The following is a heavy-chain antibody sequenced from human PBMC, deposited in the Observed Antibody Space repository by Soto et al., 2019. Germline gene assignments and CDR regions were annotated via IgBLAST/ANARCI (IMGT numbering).Heavy chain of an antibody. Sequence: GASVKVSCTASGGTFSSYAISWVRQAPGQGLEWMGGIIPIFGTANYAQKFQGRVTITADESTSTAYMELSSLRSEDTAVYYCASQGTEWLVQSYFDYWGQGTLVTVSS. J-gene: IGHJ4*02. V-gene: IGHV1-69*13. D-gene: IGHD6-19*01. CDR3: ASQGTEWLVQSYFDY. CDR1: GGTFSSYA. CDR2: IIPIFGTA.